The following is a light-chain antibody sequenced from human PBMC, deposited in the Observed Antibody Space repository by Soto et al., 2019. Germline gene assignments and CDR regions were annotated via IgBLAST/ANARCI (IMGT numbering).Light chain of an antibody. CDR2: GAS. V-gene: IGKV3-15*01. J-gene: IGKJ2*01. CDR3: QQYNNWPPYT. Sequence: EIVMTQSPATLSVSPGERATLSCWASQSVSSNLAWYQQKPGQAPRLLIYGASTRATGIPARFSGSGSGTEFTLTISSLQSEDFAVYYCQQYNNWPPYTFGQGTKLGIK. CDR1: QSVSSN.